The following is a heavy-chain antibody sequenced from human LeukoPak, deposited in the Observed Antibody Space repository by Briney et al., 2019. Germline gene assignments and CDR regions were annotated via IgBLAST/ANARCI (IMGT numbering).Heavy chain of an antibody. V-gene: IGHV4-34*01. D-gene: IGHD3-22*01. Sequence: SETLSLTCAVFGGSFSGYSLNWIRQSPGKGLEWIGEINHSGSTNYKPSLKSRVTISVDTSKNQFSLKLSSVTAADTAVYYCAPPPYYYEANGYSVAWGQGTLVTVSS. J-gene: IGHJ5*02. CDR3: APPPYYYEANGYSVA. CDR1: GGSFSGYS. CDR2: INHSGST.